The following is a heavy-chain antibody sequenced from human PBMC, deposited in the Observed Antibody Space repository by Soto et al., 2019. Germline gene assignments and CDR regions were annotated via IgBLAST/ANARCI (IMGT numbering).Heavy chain of an antibody. V-gene: IGHV4-39*01. CDR3: ARQKYCSGGSCYTWDFDY. CDR1: GGSISSSSYY. Sequence: QLQLQESGPGLVKPSETLSLTCTVSGGSISSSSYYWGWIRQPPGKGLEWIGRIYYSGSTYYNPSLKSRVTISVDTSKNQFSLKLSSVTAADTAVYYCARQKYCSGGSCYTWDFDYWGQGTLVTVSS. J-gene: IGHJ4*02. D-gene: IGHD2-15*01. CDR2: IYYSGST.